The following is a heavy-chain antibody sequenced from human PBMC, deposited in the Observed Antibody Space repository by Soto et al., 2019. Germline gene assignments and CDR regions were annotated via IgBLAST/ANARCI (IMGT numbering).Heavy chain of an antibody. V-gene: IGHV2-26*01. CDR3: ALIKDCSRTDCYLASFDP. D-gene: IGHD2-2*01. CDR2: IFSNDEK. Sequence: QVTLKESGPVLVKPTETLTLTRTVSGLSLSNGRLGVSWIRQPPGKALEWLAHIFSNDEKSYSTSLKSRLTISKDTSRSQVVLTMTNMDPVDSATYYCALIKDCSRTDCYLASFDPWGQGTLVTVSS. CDR1: GLSLSNGRLG. J-gene: IGHJ5*02.